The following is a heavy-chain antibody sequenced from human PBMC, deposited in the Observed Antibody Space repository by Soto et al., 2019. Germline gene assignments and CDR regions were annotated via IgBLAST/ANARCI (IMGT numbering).Heavy chain of an antibody. Sequence: QVRLVQSGAEVKKPGASVKVSCKTSGYTFTGYYMHWVRQAPGQGLEWMGWINPNSGCTNYAQKFQGRVTMTRDTSISTAYMELSRLRSDDTAVYYWAREKYGSSTSCHYYYYYGMDVWGQGTTVTVSS. J-gene: IGHJ6*02. D-gene: IGHD2-2*01. CDR2: INPNSGCT. V-gene: IGHV1-2*02. CDR3: AREKYGSSTSCHYYYYYGMDV. CDR1: GYTFTGYY.